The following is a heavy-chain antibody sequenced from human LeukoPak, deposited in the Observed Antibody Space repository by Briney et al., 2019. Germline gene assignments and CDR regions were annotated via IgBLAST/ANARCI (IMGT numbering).Heavy chain of an antibody. CDR3: ARDNRGLISEYYFDY. D-gene: IGHD2/OR15-2a*01. CDR1: GGSIGSGAYY. J-gene: IGHJ4*02. CDR2: IYHSGHT. Sequence: PSETPSLTCTVSGGSIGSGAYYWTWIRQPPGKGLEWIGYIYHSGHTYYSPSLKSRVTISVDRSKNQFSLKLSSVTAADTAMYYCARDNRGLISEYYFDYWGQGTLVTVSS. V-gene: IGHV4-30-2*01.